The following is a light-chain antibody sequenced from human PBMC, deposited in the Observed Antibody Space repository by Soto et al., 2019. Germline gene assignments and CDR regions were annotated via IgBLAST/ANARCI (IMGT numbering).Light chain of an antibody. J-gene: IGKJ4*01. CDR3: KQFKTSPRP. CDR1: QAVPNN. CDR2: EES. Sequence: DIHLTQSPSFLSASVGDRVTITCRPSQAVPNNMAWYQQKPGKPPKLLIYEESTLHSGVPSRFSGRKSGTQFPLKSDTLQPEDFATYYCKQFKTSPRPFGGGPRWRSN. V-gene: IGKV1-9*01.